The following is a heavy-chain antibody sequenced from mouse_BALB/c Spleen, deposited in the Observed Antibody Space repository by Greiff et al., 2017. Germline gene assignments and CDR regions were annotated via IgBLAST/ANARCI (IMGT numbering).Heavy chain of an antibody. CDR3: ARLKLGMLDY. CDR1: GYAFSSYW. V-gene: IGHV1-80*01. CDR2: IYPGDGDT. Sequence: LVESGAELVRPGSSVKISCKASGYAFSSYWMNWVKQRPGQGLEWIGQIYPGDGDTNYNGKFKGKATLTADKSSSTAYMQLSSLTSEDSAVYFCARLKLGMLDYWGQGTSVTVSS. D-gene: IGHD4-1*01. J-gene: IGHJ4*01.